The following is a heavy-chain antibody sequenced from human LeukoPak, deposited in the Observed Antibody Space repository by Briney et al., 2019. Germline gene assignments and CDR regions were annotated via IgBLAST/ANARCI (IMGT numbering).Heavy chain of an antibody. CDR3: ARDGGIAVAGAFDI. J-gene: IGHJ3*02. Sequence: GGSLRLSCAASGFTFSSYSMNWVRQAPGKGLEWVSSISSSSSYIYYADSVKGRFTISRDNAKNSLYLQMNSLRAEDTAVYYCARDGGIAVAGAFDIWGQGTMVTVSS. CDR1: GFTFSSYS. D-gene: IGHD6-19*01. V-gene: IGHV3-21*01. CDR2: ISSSSSYI.